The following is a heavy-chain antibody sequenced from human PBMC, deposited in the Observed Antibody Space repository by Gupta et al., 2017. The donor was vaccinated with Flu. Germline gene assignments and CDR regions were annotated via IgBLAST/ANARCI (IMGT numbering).Heavy chain of an antibody. CDR3: AREVGRVTAFDI. D-gene: IGHD1-26*01. CDR2: ITNNGDGR. CDR1: GFTFNNYV. V-gene: IGHV3-64*01. Sequence: EVQLVESGGGLVQPGESLRLPCAASGFTFNNYVMHWVRQAPGKGLEHVSAITNNGDGRYYAHSVRGRFTISRDNSNNTLYLQMGSLRPEDMAVYYCAREVGRVTAFDIWGQGTRVTVSS. J-gene: IGHJ3*02.